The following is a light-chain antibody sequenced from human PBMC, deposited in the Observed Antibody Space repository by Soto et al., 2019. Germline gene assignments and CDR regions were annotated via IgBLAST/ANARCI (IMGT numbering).Light chain of an antibody. Sequence: DIQMTQSPSSLSASVGDRVTITRRASESIARHLNWYQQKPGRAPNLLIYAASSLQNGVPSRFRGGGSGTDFTLTISNLQPEDFATYYCQQTYSTLSITFGQGTRLEIK. CDR1: ESIARH. CDR2: AAS. V-gene: IGKV1-39*01. CDR3: QQTYSTLSIT. J-gene: IGKJ5*01.